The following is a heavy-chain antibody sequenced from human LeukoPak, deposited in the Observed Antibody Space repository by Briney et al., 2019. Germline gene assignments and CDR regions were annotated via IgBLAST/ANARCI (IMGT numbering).Heavy chain of an antibody. V-gene: IGHV3-23*01. Sequence: GGSLRLSCAASGFTSSSFATSWVRQAPGKGLEWVSGISGSGGSTYYADSVKGRFTISRDNSENTLYLQMNSLRAEDTAVYYCAKGVRYFDWLLGGYFDYWGQGTLVTVSS. J-gene: IGHJ4*02. D-gene: IGHD3-9*01. CDR1: GFTSSSFA. CDR2: ISGSGGST. CDR3: AKGVRYFDWLLGGYFDY.